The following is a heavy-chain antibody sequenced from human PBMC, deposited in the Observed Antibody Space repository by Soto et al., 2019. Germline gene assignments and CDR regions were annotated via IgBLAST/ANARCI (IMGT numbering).Heavy chain of an antibody. CDR1: GFTFSSYG. CDR3: AKDEVVVAANLPDAFDI. CDR2: ISYDGSNK. D-gene: IGHD2-15*01. V-gene: IGHV3-30*18. J-gene: IGHJ3*02. Sequence: QVQLVESGGGVVQPGRSLRLSCAASGFTFSSYGMHWVRQAPGKGLEWVAVISYDGSNKYYADSVKGRFTISRDNSKNTLYLQMNSLRAEDTAVYYWAKDEVVVAANLPDAFDIWGQGTMVTVSS.